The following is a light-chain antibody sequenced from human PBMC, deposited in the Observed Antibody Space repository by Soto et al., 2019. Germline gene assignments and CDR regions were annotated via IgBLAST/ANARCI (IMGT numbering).Light chain of an antibody. Sequence: QSALTQPASVSGSPGQSITISCTGTSSDVGGYNYVSWYQQHPGRAPKLLIYEVDYPPPGVSDRFSGSKSDNTASLTISGLQAEYEADYYCYSYSTAATRVFGTGTKLTVL. CDR3: YSYSTAATRV. CDR1: SSDVGGYNY. J-gene: IGLJ1*01. V-gene: IGLV2-14*01. CDR2: EVD.